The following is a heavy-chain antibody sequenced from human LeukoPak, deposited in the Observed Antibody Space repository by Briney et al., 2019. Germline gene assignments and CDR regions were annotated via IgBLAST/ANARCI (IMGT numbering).Heavy chain of an antibody. Sequence: GGSLRLSCAASGFTFSSYGMHWVRRAPGKGLEWVAVISYDGSNKYYADSVKGRFTISRDNSKTTLYLQMNSLRAEATAVYYCASQYSSSWPYYYYYGMDVWGQGTTVTVSS. CDR3: ASQYSSSWPYYYYYGMDV. J-gene: IGHJ6*02. CDR1: GFTFSSYG. D-gene: IGHD6-13*01. V-gene: IGHV3-30*03. CDR2: ISYDGSNK.